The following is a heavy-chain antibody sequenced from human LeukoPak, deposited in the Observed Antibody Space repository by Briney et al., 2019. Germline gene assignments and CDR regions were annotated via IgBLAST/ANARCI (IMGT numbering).Heavy chain of an antibody. D-gene: IGHD6-13*01. CDR2: MNPNSGNT. CDR1: GYTFTSYD. CDR3: ARTQHLVLRSPLDP. V-gene: IGHV1-8*01. J-gene: IGHJ5*02. Sequence: ASVKVSCKASGYTFTSYDINWVRQATGQGLEWMGWMNPNSGNTGYAQNFQGRITITRNTSISTAYMELSSLRSEDTAVYYCARTQHLVLRSPLDPWGQGTLVTVSS.